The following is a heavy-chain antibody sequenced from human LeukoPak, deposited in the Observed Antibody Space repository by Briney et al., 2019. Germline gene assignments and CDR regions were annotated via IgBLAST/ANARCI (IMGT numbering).Heavy chain of an antibody. CDR3: ARDGGVSGYDLLDY. CDR2: INQDGSEK. V-gene: IGHV3-7*01. D-gene: IGHD5-12*01. CDR1: GFTFSSFW. J-gene: IGHJ4*02. Sequence: GGSLRLSCAASGFTFSSFWMTWVRQAPGKGLGWVANINQDGSEKYYVDSVKGRFTISRDNAKNSVYLQMNSLRAEDTAVYYCARDGGVSGYDLLDYWGQGTLVTVSS.